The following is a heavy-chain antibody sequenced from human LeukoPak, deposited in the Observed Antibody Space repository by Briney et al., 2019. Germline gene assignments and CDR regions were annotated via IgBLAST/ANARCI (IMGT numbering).Heavy chain of an antibody. CDR2: LNPNTGDT. CDR3: ARDPDSGPDL. Sequence: ASVKVSCKASGYDFAHYHTHWVRQAPGQGLEWMGSLNPNTGDTLLAQKFQGRVTMTRDTLITVGYMELSSLTFDDTGVYYCARDPDSGPDLWGQGTLVTVAS. J-gene: IGHJ5*02. V-gene: IGHV1-2*02. D-gene: IGHD2-15*01. CDR1: GYDFAHYH.